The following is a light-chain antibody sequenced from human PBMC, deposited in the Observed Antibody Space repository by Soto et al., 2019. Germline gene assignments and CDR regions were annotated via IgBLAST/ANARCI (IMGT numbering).Light chain of an antibody. Sequence: AIRMTQSPSSFSASTGDRVTITCRASQDISNFLAWYQQKPGKAPKLLIYAASTLQSGVPSRFSGSGSGTDCTLTISRLQSEEFAAYCCQQYYSYPLTFGPGTKVEIK. CDR1: QDISNF. J-gene: IGKJ3*01. V-gene: IGKV1-8*01. CDR3: QQYYSYPLT. CDR2: AAS.